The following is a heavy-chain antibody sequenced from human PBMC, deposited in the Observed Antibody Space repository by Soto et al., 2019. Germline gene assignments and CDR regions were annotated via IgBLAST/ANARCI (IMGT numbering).Heavy chain of an antibody. V-gene: IGHV4-34*01. D-gene: IGHD2-2*01. CDR3: ATPLYCSSTSCYDAFDI. CDR2: INHSGST. CDR1: GGSFSGYY. Sequence: QVQLQQWGAGLLKPSETLSLTCAVYGGSFSGYYWSWIRQPPGKGLEWIGEINHSGSTNYNPSLKSRVTISVDTSKNQFSLKLSSVTAADTAVYYCATPLYCSSTSCYDAFDIWGQGTMVTVSS. J-gene: IGHJ3*02.